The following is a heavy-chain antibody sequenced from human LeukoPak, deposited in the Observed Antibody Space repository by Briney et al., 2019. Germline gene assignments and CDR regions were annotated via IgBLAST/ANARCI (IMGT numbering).Heavy chain of an antibody. V-gene: IGHV3-21*04. CDR1: GFTFSSYS. Sequence: PGGSLRLSRAASGFTFSSYSMNWVRQAPGKGLEWVSSISSSSSYIYYADSVKGRFTISRDNSKNTLYLQMNSLRAEDTALYYCAKGVGYCSGGSCQQFDCWGQGTLVTVSS. CDR3: AKGVGYCSGGSCQQFDC. D-gene: IGHD2-15*01. J-gene: IGHJ4*02. CDR2: ISSSSSYI.